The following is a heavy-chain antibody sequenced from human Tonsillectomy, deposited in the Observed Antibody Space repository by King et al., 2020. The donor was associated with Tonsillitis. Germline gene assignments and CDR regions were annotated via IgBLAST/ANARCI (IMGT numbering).Heavy chain of an antibody. CDR2: ISSSSSYI. Sequence: QLVQSGGGLVKPGGSLRLSCAASGFTFSSYSMNWVRQAPGKGLEWFSSISSSSSYIYYADSVKGRFTISRDNAKNSLYLQMNSLRAEDTAVYYCARDPYGDSYFDYWGQGTLVTVSS. D-gene: IGHD4-17*01. J-gene: IGHJ4*02. CDR3: ARDPYGDSYFDY. V-gene: IGHV3-21*01. CDR1: GFTFSSYS.